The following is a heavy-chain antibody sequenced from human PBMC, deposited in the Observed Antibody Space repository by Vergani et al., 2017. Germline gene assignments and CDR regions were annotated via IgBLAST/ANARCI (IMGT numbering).Heavy chain of an antibody. CDR1: GYTFTNYP. J-gene: IGHJ4*02. V-gene: IGHV7-4-1*02. Sequence: QVQLLQSGSELKKPGASVRISCEASGYTFTNYPLIWVRQAPGQGLEFMGWINTNSGNPTYAQGFTGRFVFSLDTSVSTAYLQISSLKAEDTAVYYCARVRYSYGYFGYWGQGTLVTVSS. CDR3: ARVRYSYGYFGY. D-gene: IGHD5-18*01. CDR2: INTNSGNP.